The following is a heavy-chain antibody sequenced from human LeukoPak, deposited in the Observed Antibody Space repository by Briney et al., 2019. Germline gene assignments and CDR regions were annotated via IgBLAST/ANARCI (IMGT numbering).Heavy chain of an antibody. CDR1: GFSFSGYW. V-gene: IGHV4-34*01. D-gene: IGHD6-13*01. Sequence: GSLRLSCVASGFSFSGYWMTWVRQTPGKGLEWIGEINHSGSTNYNPSLKRRVTISVDTSQKQFSLRLTSVTAADTAVYYCARGRYLTTLGGAAAGFLDSWGQGTLVTVSS. J-gene: IGHJ4*02. CDR2: INHSGST. CDR3: ARGRYLTTLGGAAAGFLDS.